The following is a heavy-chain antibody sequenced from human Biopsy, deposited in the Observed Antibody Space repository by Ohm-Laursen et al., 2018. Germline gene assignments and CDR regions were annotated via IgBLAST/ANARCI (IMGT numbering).Heavy chain of an antibody. V-gene: IGHV4-59*11. CDR3: ARGSNDFGGLYFPR. CDR2: ISYTGYT. D-gene: IGHD4-23*01. Sequence: GTLSPTCTVSGGSFTGHYWSWIRQPPGKGLEWIGHISYTGYTSYNASLKSRVTISVDTSRNHLSLRLSSLTAADTAVYYCARGSNDFGGLYFPRWGQGTLLTVSS. J-gene: IGHJ4*02. CDR1: GGSFTGHY.